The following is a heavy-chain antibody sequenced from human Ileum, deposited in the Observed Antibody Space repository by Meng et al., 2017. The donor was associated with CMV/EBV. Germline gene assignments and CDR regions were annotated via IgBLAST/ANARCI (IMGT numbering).Heavy chain of an antibody. CDR3: VEAIYHFDSKCYWY. Sequence: GESLMISCATSGFTFSTHWMHWVRQDPGKGLMWVSRINFDGTTTDYADSVQGRFIISRDNAKNMLYLQMNSLRDENTAMYYCVEAIYHFDSKCYWYWGQGTLVTVSS. D-gene: IGHD3-22*01. J-gene: IGHJ4*02. CDR1: GFTFSTHW. V-gene: IGHV3-74*01. CDR2: INFDGTTT.